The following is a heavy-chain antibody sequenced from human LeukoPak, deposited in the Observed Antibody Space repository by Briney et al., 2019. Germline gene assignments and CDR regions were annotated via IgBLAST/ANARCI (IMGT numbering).Heavy chain of an antibody. Sequence: SETLSLTCTVSGGSISSGGYYWSWIRQHPGKGLEWIGYIYYSGSTYYNPSLKSRVTISVDTSKNQFSLKLSSVTAADTAVYYCARDHKYYYDSSGYFLEDWGQGTLVTVYS. J-gene: IGHJ4*02. CDR1: GGSISSGGYY. D-gene: IGHD3-22*01. V-gene: IGHV4-31*03. CDR3: ARDHKYYYDSSGYFLED. CDR2: IYYSGST.